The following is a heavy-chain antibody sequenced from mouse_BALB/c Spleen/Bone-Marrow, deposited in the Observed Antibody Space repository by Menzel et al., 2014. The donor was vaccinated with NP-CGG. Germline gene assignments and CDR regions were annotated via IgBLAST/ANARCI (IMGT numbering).Heavy chain of an antibody. CDR1: GYTFTSYT. CDR2: INPSSGYT. J-gene: IGHJ3*01. V-gene: IGHV1-4*01. D-gene: IGHD2-4*01. CDR3: ARSYYDYDRAWFAY. Sequence: VHLVEPGAELARPGASVKMSCKASGYTFTSYTMHWVKQRPGQGLEWIGYINPSSGYTNYNQKFKDKATLTADKSSSTAYMQLSSLTSEDSVVYYCARSYYDYDRAWFAYWGQGTLVTVSA.